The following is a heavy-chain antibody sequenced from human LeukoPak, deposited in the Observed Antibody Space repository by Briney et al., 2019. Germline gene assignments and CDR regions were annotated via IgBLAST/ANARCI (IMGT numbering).Heavy chain of an antibody. J-gene: IGHJ6*03. CDR3: ARGPPRGKYYYMDV. CDR1: GFTFSSFD. CDR2: IGTASDT. V-gene: IGHV3-13*01. Sequence: SGGSLRLSCAASGFTFSSFDMHWVRQPTGQGLEWVSTIGTASDTYYPGSVEGRFTLSRDNAKNSLYLQMNSLTAGDTAVYYCARGPPRGKYYYMDVWGKGTTVTASS.